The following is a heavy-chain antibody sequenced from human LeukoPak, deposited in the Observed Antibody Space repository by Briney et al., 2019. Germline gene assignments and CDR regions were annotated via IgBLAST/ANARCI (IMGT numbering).Heavy chain of an antibody. J-gene: IGHJ3*02. V-gene: IGHV1-69*05. CDR3: ARGQNCIAARPECVTDAFDI. Sequence: ASVKVSCKASGGTFSSYAISWVRQAPGQGLEWMGGIIPIFGTANYAQKFQGRVTITTDESTSTAYMELSSLRSEDTAVYYCARGQNCIAARPECVTDAFDIWGQGTMVTVSS. CDR1: GGTFSSYA. D-gene: IGHD6-6*01. CDR2: IIPIFGTA.